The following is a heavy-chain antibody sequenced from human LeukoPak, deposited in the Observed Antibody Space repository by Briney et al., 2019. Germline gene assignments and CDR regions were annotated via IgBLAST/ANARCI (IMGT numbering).Heavy chain of an antibody. Sequence: PGGSLRLSCAASGFTFSSYGMHWVRQAPGKGLEWVTYIRYDGSKKYYADSVKGRFTISRDNSKNTLYLQMNSLRPEDTAVYYCARGGKIALAGTRSPQYFQHWGQGTLVTVSS. CDR3: ARGGKIALAGTRSPQYFQH. D-gene: IGHD6-19*01. V-gene: IGHV3-30*02. J-gene: IGHJ1*01. CDR2: IRYDGSKK. CDR1: GFTFSSYG.